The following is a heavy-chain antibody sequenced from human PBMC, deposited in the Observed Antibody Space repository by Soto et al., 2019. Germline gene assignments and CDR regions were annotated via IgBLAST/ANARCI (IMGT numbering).Heavy chain of an antibody. J-gene: IGHJ4*02. CDR2: INPSGGGT. D-gene: IGHD2-8*01. Sequence: ASVKVSCKASGYTFSLYFMHWVRQAPGEGLEWMGTINPSGGGTDYAQKFQGRVTMTRDTSTSTVYMELSSLRSDDSALYYCVRGDFGNGFDYWGQGTLVTVSS. CDR1: GYTFSLYF. V-gene: IGHV1-46*01. CDR3: VRGDFGNGFDY.